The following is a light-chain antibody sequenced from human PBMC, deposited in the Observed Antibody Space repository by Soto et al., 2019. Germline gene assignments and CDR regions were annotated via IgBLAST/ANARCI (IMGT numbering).Light chain of an antibody. V-gene: IGKV1-27*01. CDR2: AAS. CDR1: QDISNY. CDR3: QKYSSAPPFT. Sequence: GDRVTITCRASQDISNYLAWYQQKPGKVPKLLIYAASTLQSGVPSRFSGSGSGTDFTLTISSLQPEDVAAYYCQKYSSAPPFTFGPGTKVDIK. J-gene: IGKJ3*01.